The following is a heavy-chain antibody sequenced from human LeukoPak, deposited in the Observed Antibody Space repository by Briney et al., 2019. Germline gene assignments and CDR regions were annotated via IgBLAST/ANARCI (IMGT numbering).Heavy chain of an antibody. CDR2: INSDGSTT. V-gene: IGHV3-74*01. CDR1: GFTFSTYW. J-gene: IGHJ6*02. CDR3: GRGRYYAMDV. Sequence: GGSLRLSCAASGFTFSTYWMHWVRQAPGKGLVWVSHINSDGSTTSYADSVKGRFTISRDNAKNTLYLQMNSLRAEDTAVYYCGRGRYYAMDVWGQGTTVTVSS.